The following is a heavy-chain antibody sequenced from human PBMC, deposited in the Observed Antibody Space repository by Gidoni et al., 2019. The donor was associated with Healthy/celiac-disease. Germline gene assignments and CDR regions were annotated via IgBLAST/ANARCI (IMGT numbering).Heavy chain of an antibody. D-gene: IGHD1-1*01. CDR3: ARVRFYTTGFVDAFDI. J-gene: IGHJ3*02. V-gene: IGHV4-38-2*01. CDR1: GYSISSGYY. CDR2: IYHSGST. Sequence: QVQLQESGPGLVKPSETLSLTCAVSGYSISSGYYWGWIRQPPGKGLEWIGSIYHSGSTYYNPSLKSRVTISVDTSKNQFSLKLSSVTAADTAVYYCARVRFYTTGFVDAFDIWGQGTMVTVSS.